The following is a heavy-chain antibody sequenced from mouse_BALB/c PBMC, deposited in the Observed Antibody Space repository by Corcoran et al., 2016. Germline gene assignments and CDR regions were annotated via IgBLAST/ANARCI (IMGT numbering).Heavy chain of an antibody. CDR3: ARENYYGSSYDYAMDY. J-gene: IGHJ4*01. D-gene: IGHD1-1*01. CDR1: GYTFTDYN. Sequence: EVQLQQSGPELVKPGASVKISCKASGYTFTDYNMHWVKQSHGKSLEWIGYIYPYNGGTGYNQKFKSKATLTVDNSSSTAYMELRSLTSEDSAVYYCARENYYGSSYDYAMDYWGQGTSVTVSS. V-gene: IGHV1S29*02. CDR2: IYPYNGGT.